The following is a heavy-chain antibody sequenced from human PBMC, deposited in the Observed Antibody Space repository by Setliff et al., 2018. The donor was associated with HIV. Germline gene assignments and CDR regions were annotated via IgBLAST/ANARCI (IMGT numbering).Heavy chain of an antibody. CDR3: ARGRLYGVVDY. V-gene: IGHV4-34*01. CDR1: GGSFSGYY. D-gene: IGHD3-10*01. J-gene: IGHJ4*02. Sequence: SETLSLTCAVDGGSFSGYYWSWVRQPPGKGLEWIGEINHSGSTNYNPSLKSRVTISVDTSKNQFSLKLSSVTAADTAVYYCARGRLYGVVDYWGQGTLVTVSS. CDR2: INHSGST.